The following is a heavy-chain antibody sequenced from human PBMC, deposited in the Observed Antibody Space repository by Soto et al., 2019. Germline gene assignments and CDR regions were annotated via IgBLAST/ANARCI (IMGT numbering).Heavy chain of an antibody. CDR1: GFTFLNYD. J-gene: IGHJ2*01. CDR3: AKDRRGSGPVFAL. CDR2: ISGSGGT. V-gene: IGHV3-23*01. D-gene: IGHD3-10*01. Sequence: EVQLLESGGDLVQPGGSLRLSCVASGFTFLNYDMHWVRQAPGKGLEWVAGISGSGGTFDANSVRGRFTISKDDSKNTLDLQMRRLGVEDTALFCCAKDRRGSGPVFALWGRGTLVTVSS.